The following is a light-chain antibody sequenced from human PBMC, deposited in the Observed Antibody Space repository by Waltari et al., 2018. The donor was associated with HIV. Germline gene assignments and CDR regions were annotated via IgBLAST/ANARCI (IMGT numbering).Light chain of an antibody. CDR3: EKYNIAPRT. Sequence: DIQMSQSPSSLSASVVDSVTITCRASQDISDYLAWYQQKPGTVPKLLIYAASTLHSGVPSRFSGSGFGTDFTLTISSLQPEDVATYYCEKYNIAPRTFGQGTKVDIK. CDR2: AAS. CDR1: QDISDY. J-gene: IGKJ1*01. V-gene: IGKV1-27*01.